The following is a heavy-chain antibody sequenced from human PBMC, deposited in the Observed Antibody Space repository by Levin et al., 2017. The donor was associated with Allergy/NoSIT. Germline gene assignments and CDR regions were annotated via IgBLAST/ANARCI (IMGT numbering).Heavy chain of an antibody. V-gene: IGHV5-51*01. CDR1: GYRFTNYW. Sequence: PGGSLRLSCKASGYRFTNYWIGWVRQMPGKGLEWMGIIYPGDSDTRYSPSFQGQVTIPADTSITTAYLQWSSLKASHTAMYYCAISPLRRVPFDYWGQGTLVTVSS. CDR2: IYPGDSDT. J-gene: IGHJ4*02. D-gene: IGHD2-8*01. CDR3: AISPLRRVPFDY.